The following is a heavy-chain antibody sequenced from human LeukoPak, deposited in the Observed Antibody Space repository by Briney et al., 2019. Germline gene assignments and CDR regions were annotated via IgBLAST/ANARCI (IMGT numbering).Heavy chain of an antibody. Sequence: GGSLRLSCAASGFTFSDFYMSWVRQAPGKGLEWVSYISNSAILYADSVKGRFTISRDNARKSLYLQMNSLRAEDTAVYYCAINGCYRGVCDFDVWGQGTMVTISS. CDR1: GFTFSDFY. D-gene: IGHD2-21*01. CDR3: AINGCYRGVCDFDV. CDR2: ISNSAI. J-gene: IGHJ3*01. V-gene: IGHV3-69-1*01.